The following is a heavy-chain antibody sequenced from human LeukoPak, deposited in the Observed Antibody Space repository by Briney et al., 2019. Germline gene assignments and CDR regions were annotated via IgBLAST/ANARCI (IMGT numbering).Heavy chain of an antibody. V-gene: IGHV3-20*04. CDR3: ARGSDGSGSYYNGEFDY. CDR1: GFTVSSNY. Sequence: GGSLKLSCAASGFTVSSNYMSWVRQAPGKGLEWVSGINWNGDSIGYADSVKGRFTISRDNAKNSLYLQMNSLRAEDTAFYYCARGSDGSGSYYNGEFDYWGQGALVTVSS. D-gene: IGHD3-10*01. J-gene: IGHJ4*02. CDR2: INWNGDSI.